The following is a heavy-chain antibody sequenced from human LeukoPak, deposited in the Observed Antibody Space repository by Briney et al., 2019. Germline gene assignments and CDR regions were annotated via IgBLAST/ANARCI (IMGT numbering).Heavy chain of an antibody. V-gene: IGHV3-30*18. J-gene: IGHJ4*02. CDR1: GFTFSTYG. CDR3: AKEFNRGLPDY. D-gene: IGHD2-21*01. CDR2: ISYDGSNE. Sequence: PGGSLRLSCAPSGFTFSTYGMHWVRQAPGKGLEWVAVISYDGSNEYYADSVKGRFTISRDNSKNTLYLQMSSLRAEDTAVYYCAKEFNRGLPDYWGQGTLVTVPS.